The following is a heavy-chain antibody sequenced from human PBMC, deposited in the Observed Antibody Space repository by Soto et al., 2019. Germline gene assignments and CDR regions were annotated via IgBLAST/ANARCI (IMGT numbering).Heavy chain of an antibody. V-gene: IGHV4-31*03. Sequence: TLSLTCTVSGGSISSGGYYWSWIRQHPGKGLEWIGYIYYSGSTYYNPSLKSRVTISVDTSKNQFSLKLSSVTAADTAVYYCARVWVVPAAIGPYGIDVWGQGTTVTVSS. CDR3: ARVWVVPAAIGPYGIDV. J-gene: IGHJ6*02. CDR2: IYYSGST. CDR1: GGSISSGGYY. D-gene: IGHD2-2*02.